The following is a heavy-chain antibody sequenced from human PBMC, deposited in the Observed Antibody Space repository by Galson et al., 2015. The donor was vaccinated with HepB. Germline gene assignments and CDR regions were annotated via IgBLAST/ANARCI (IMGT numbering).Heavy chain of an antibody. CDR2: IYYNGRT. D-gene: IGHD6-6*01. CDR3: ARLRGPDHGSLNRPDYYFDF. CDR1: GDSIASRDYY. Sequence: ETLSLTCSVSGDSIASRDYYWGWVRQPPGKSLEWIGTIYYNGRTFYNPSLKSRASLSVDTSSNHFSLALTSLTAADTTVYYCARLRGPDHGSLNRPDYYFDFWGQGVLVTVSS. V-gene: IGHV4-39*02. J-gene: IGHJ4*02.